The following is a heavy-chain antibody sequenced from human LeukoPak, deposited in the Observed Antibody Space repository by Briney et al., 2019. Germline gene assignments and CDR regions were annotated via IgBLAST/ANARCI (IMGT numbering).Heavy chain of an antibody. CDR2: ISGSGGRT. CDR3: VKEKLAYCGGDCFGEYFQD. J-gene: IGHJ1*01. CDR1: GITFDSYA. V-gene: IGHV3-23*01. Sequence: GGSLRLSCAAAGITFDSYAMSWVRQAPGKGLEWISVISGSGGRTSYADSVKGRFIISRNNSKNALHLQMHSLRAEDTAVYYCVKEKLAYCGGDCFGEYFQDWGQGTLVTVSS. D-gene: IGHD2-21*02.